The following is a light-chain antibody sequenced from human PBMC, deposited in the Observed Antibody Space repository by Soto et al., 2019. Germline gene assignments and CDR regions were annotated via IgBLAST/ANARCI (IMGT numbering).Light chain of an antibody. CDR1: QSINNY. V-gene: IGKV3-20*01. CDR2: GAS. J-gene: IGKJ3*01. CDR3: QQYGSSPFT. Sequence: TQSPSSLSASVGDRVTITCRASQSINNYLSWYQQKPGQAPRLLIYGASSRATGIPDRFSGSGSGTDFTLTISRLEPEDFAVYYCQQYGSSPFTFGPGTKVDIK.